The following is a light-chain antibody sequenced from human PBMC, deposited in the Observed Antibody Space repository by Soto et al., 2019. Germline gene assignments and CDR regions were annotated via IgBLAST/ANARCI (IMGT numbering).Light chain of an antibody. CDR2: DVS. CDR3: TSYTSSSTRV. V-gene: IGLV2-14*01. CDR1: SSDVGGYNY. J-gene: IGLJ2*01. Sequence: QSALTQPASVSGSPGQSITISCTGTSSDVGGYNYVSWYQQHPGKAPKLMIYDVSNRPSGVSNRFSVSKSGNTASLTISGLQADDEADYYCTSYTSSSTRVFGGGTKLNIL.